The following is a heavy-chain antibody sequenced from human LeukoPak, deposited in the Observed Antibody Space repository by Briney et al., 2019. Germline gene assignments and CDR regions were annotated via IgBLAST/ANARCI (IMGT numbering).Heavy chain of an antibody. D-gene: IGHD3-16*01. J-gene: IGHJ4*02. V-gene: IGHV4-38-2*01. CDR1: GYSISSGYH. CDR3: ARVKSPTYYFDY. Sequence: SETLSLTCAVSGYSISSGYHWGWIRQPPGKGLEWIGRIYHSGSTYYNPSLKSRVTRSVDTSKNQFSLKLSSVTAADTAVYYCARVKSPTYYFDYWGQGTLVIVSS. CDR2: IYHSGST.